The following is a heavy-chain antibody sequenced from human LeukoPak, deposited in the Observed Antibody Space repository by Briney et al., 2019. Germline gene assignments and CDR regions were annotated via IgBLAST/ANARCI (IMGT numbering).Heavy chain of an antibody. D-gene: IGHD1-26*01. CDR1: GGSISSGGYF. CDR2: IYYSGST. V-gene: IGHV4-31*03. CDR3: ARVGVVGATTSLFDY. J-gene: IGHJ4*02. Sequence: SETLSLTCTVSGGSISSGGYFWSWIRQHPGKGLEWIGYIYYSGSTYYNPSLKSRVTISVDTSKNQFSLKLSSVTAADTAVYYCARVGVVGATTSLFDYWGQGTLVTVSS.